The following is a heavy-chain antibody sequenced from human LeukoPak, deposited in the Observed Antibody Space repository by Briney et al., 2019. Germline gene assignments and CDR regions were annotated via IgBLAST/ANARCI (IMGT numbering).Heavy chain of an antibody. CDR3: ARVGGSEHFDH. Sequence: SETLSLTCTVSGGSISSYYWSWIRQPPGKGLEWIGYIFSSGSTTYNPSLKSRVTISVDTSKNQFSLNLSSVTAADTAVYYCARVGGSEHFDHWGQGTLVTVSS. CDR1: GGSISSYY. CDR2: IFSSGST. D-gene: IGHD1-26*01. J-gene: IGHJ4*02. V-gene: IGHV4-59*12.